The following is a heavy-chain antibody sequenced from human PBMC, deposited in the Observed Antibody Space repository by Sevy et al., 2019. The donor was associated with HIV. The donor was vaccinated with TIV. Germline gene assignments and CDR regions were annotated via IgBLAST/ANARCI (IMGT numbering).Heavy chain of an antibody. CDR1: GFIFNDYA. CDR2: ISDDGNNK. V-gene: IGHV3-30*10. D-gene: IGHD2-15*01. CDR3: AREGAPYRNIRYCSGDNCYYNWFDP. Sequence: GGSLRLSCAASGFIFNDYAMHWDRQAPGKGLEWVAVISDDGNNKYYTDSVEGRFTISRDNSKDTLYLQMNSLRAVDTAIYYCAREGAPYRNIRYCSGDNCYYNWFDPWGQGTLVTVSS. J-gene: IGHJ5*02.